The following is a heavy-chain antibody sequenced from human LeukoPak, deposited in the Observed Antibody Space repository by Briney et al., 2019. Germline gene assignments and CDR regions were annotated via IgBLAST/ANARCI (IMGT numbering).Heavy chain of an antibody. Sequence: SETLSLTCTVSGVSISSYYWSWIRQPPGKGLEWIGYISYSGTANYNPSLKSRVTISIDTSKNQFSLKLGSVTAADTAVYYCARGVNWIDPWGQGTLVTVSS. CDR1: GVSISSYY. J-gene: IGHJ5*02. V-gene: IGHV4-59*01. CDR2: ISYSGTA. CDR3: ARGVNWIDP. D-gene: IGHD6-13*01.